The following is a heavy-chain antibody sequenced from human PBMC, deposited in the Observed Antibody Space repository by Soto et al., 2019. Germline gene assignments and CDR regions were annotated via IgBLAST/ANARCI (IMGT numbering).Heavy chain of an antibody. V-gene: IGHV4-30-4*01. CDR3: ASSYDSSGYYGY. J-gene: IGHJ4*02. Sequence: PSETLSRTCTVSGGSISSGDYYWSWIRQPPGKGLEWIGYIYYSGSTYYNPSLKSRVTISVDTSKNQFSLKLSSVTAADTAVYYCASSYDSSGYYGYWGQGTLFTVSS. D-gene: IGHD3-22*01. CDR1: GGSISSGDYY. CDR2: IYYSGST.